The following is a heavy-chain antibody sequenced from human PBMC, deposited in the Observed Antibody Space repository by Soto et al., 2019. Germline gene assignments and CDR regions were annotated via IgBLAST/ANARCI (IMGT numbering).Heavy chain of an antibody. CDR2: ISAYNGNT. CDR3: ARHIHRVTRGWFDP. V-gene: IGHV1-18*01. D-gene: IGHD4-17*01. J-gene: IGHJ5*02. Sequence: QVQLVQSGAEVKKPGASVKVSCKASGYTFTSYGISWVRQAPGQGLEWMGWISAYNGNTNYAQKLQGRVTMTTDTPTSTADRELRRLRSDDTAVYYWARHIHRVTRGWFDPWGQGTLVTVSS. CDR1: GYTFTSYG.